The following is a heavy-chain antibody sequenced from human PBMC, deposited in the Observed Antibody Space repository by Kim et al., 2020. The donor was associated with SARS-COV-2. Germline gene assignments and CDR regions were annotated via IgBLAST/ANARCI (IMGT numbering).Heavy chain of an antibody. D-gene: IGHD2-15*01. J-gene: IGHJ4*02. CDR3: ARDRGGGYFDY. V-gene: IGHV4-31*02. CDR2: ST. Sequence: STYYNPSLKSRVTISVDTSKNQFSLKLSSVTAADTAVYYCARDRGGGYFDYWGQGTLVTVSS.